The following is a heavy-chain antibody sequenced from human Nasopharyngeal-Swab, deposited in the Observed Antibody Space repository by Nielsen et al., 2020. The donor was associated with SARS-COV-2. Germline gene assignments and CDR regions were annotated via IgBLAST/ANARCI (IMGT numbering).Heavy chain of an antibody. CDR1: GASISSDY. Sequence: SETLSLTCTVSGASISSDYWTWIRQPPGKTLEWIGHISYTGSTSYNPSLRSRVTISLDRSKNQISLNPSSVTAADTAVYYCARDNTGWFQSGKDVWGQGTKGIVSP. V-gene: IGHV4-59*01. J-gene: IGHJ6*01. CDR3: ARDNTGWFQSGKDV. CDR2: ISYTGST. D-gene: IGHD6-19*01.